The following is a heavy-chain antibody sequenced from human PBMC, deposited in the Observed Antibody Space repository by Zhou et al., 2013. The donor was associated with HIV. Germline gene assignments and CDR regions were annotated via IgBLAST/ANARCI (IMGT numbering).Heavy chain of an antibody. Sequence: QVQLVQSGAEVKKPGASVKVSCKASGYTFNSYGYGISWVRQAPGQGLEWMGWVSGHNDNTKYAQKFQGRVTITTDESTSTAYMELSSLRSEDTALYFCASGTHDLRALSWLSDNWGQGTLVTVPQ. CDR1: GYTFNSYGYG. D-gene: IGHD3-16*02. J-gene: IGHJ4*02. CDR2: VSGHNDNT. CDR3: ASGTHDLRALSWLSDN. V-gene: IGHV1-18*01.